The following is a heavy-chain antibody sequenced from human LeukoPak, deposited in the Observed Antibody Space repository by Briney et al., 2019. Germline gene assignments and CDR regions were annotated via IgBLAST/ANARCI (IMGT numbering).Heavy chain of an antibody. CDR2: IYHSGST. CDR1: GGSISSGGYS. CDR3: ARVITMVRGPLYGMDV. D-gene: IGHD3-10*01. V-gene: IGHV4-30-2*01. Sequence: SETLSLTCAVSGGSISSGGYSWSWIRQPPGKGLEWIGYIYHSGSTYYNPSLKSRVTISVDRSKNQFSLKLSSVTAADTAVYYCARVITMVRGPLYGMDVWGQGTTVTVSS. J-gene: IGHJ6*02.